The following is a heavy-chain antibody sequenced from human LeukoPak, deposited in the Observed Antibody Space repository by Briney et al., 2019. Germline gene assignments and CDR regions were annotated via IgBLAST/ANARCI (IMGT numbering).Heavy chain of an antibody. J-gene: IGHJ4*02. V-gene: IGHV3-9*03. CDR2: ISWNSGSI. CDR3: AKDYGSGSYAWGGLDY. Sequence: PGGSLRLSCAASGFTFDDYAMHWVRQAPGKGLEWVSGISWNSGSIGYADSVKGRFTISRDNAKNSLYLQMNSLRAEDMALYYCAKDYGSGSYAWGGLDYWGQGTLVTVSS. CDR1: GFTFDDYA. D-gene: IGHD3-10*01.